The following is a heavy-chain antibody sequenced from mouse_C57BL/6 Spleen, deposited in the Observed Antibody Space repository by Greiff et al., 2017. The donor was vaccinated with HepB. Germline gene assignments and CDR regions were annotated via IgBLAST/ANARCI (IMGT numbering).Heavy chain of an antibody. V-gene: IGHV7-3*01. Sequence: EVQRVESGGGLVQPGGSLSLSCAASGFTFTDYYMSWVRQPPGKALEWLGFIRNKANGYTTEYSASVKGRFTISRDNSQSILYLQMNALRAEDSATYYCARLGSTMVTTSVFAYWGQGTLVTVSA. J-gene: IGHJ3*01. D-gene: IGHD2-2*01. CDR2: IRNKANGYTT. CDR3: ARLGSTMVTTSVFAY. CDR1: GFTFTDYY.